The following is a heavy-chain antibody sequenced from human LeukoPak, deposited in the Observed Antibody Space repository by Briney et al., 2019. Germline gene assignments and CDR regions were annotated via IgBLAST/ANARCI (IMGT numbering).Heavy chain of an antibody. CDR3: ARGSSWYVASWFDP. V-gene: IGHV4-59*01. J-gene: IGHJ5*02. D-gene: IGHD6-13*01. CDR2: IYYSGNT. Sequence: SETLSLTCTVSGGSISSYYWSWIRQPPGKGLEWIGYIYYSGNTNYNPSLKSRVTISVDTSKNQFSLKLSSVTAADTAVYYCARGSSWYVASWFDPWGQGTLVTVSS. CDR1: GGSISSYY.